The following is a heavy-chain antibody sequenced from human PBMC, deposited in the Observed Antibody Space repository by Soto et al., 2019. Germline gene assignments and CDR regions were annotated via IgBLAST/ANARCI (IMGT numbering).Heavy chain of an antibody. D-gene: IGHD4-17*01. CDR2: IYPGDSKT. V-gene: IGHV5-51*03. CDR3: GRDSDYGGNAEASEV. CDR1: GFSFTTYW. Sequence: QLVQSGAAVKEPGESLKIACKGSGFSFTTYWIACVRQMPGKGLEWMGIIYPGDSKTTYSPSFQGQVTISADKSISTAYLQWSSLKAKDTAMYYCGRDSDYGGNAEASEVWGQGTMVTVSS. J-gene: IGHJ3*01.